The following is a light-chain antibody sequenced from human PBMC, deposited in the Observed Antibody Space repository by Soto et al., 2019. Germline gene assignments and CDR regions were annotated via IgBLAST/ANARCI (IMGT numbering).Light chain of an antibody. J-gene: IGKJ2*01. Sequence: DIQMSQSPSTLSAFVGDRVTITCRASQSISKSLAWYQRKPGKAPKLLIYDASFLESGVPSRFSGSGSGREFTLAISSLQPDDFATYYCQQYGYYYTFGQGTKVDIK. CDR2: DAS. CDR1: QSISKS. CDR3: QQYGYYYT. V-gene: IGKV1-5*01.